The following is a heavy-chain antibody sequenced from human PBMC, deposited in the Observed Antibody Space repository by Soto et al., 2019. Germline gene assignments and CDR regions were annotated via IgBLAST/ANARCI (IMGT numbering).Heavy chain of an antibody. CDR3: ARGRYLDSSDYWVANLPFDH. CDR2: ISRSGRGSA. V-gene: IGHV3-23*01. CDR1: GFTFNSYV. Sequence: GSLRLSCAASGFTFNSYVMTWVRQAPWEGLEWVSSISRSGRGSAYYADSVKGRFTISRDNSENTLFLQMNNLRDEDTALYYCARGRYLDSSDYWVANLPFDHWGLGTLVTVSS. J-gene: IGHJ4*02. D-gene: IGHD3-22*01.